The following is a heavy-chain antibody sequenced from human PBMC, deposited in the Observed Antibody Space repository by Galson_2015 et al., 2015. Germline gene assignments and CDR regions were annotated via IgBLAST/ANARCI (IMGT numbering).Heavy chain of an antibody. D-gene: IGHD3-10*01. Sequence: SLRLSCAASGFTFSSYGMHWVRQAPGKGLEWVAVTSYNGSDKYYADSVKGRFTISRGNSKNTVYLQMNSLRAEDTAVYYCAKDAHFYGSGSALRWFDPWGQGTLVTVSS. CDR2: TSYNGSDK. J-gene: IGHJ5*02. CDR1: GFTFSSYG. V-gene: IGHV3-30*18. CDR3: AKDAHFYGSGSALRWFDP.